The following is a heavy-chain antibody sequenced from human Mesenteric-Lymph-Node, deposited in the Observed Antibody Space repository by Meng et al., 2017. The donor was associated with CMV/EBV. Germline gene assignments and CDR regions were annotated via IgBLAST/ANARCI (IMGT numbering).Heavy chain of an antibody. J-gene: IGHJ4*02. CDR1: GDSGSSGSYY. V-gene: IGHV4-61*01. CDR3: ARSYGSGSTNDY. D-gene: IGHD3-10*01. CDR2: IYYSGST. Sequence: CTVSGDSGSSGSYYWSWIRQPPGKGLEWTGYIYYSGSTNYNPSLKSRVTISVDTSKNQFSLKLSSVTAADTAVYYCARSYGSGSTNDYWGQGTLVTVSS.